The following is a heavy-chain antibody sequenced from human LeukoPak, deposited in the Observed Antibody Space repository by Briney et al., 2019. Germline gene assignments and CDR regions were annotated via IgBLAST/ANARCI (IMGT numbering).Heavy chain of an antibody. J-gene: IGHJ4*02. CDR1: GYTFTGYY. CDR2: ISAYNGNT. CDR3: ARATPHYFDY. V-gene: IGHV1-18*04. Sequence: GASVKVSCKASGYTFTGYYMHWVRQAPGQGPEWMGWISAYNGNTNYVQKLQGRVTMTTDTSTSTAYMELRSLRSDDTAVYYCARATPHYFDYWGQGTLVTVSS.